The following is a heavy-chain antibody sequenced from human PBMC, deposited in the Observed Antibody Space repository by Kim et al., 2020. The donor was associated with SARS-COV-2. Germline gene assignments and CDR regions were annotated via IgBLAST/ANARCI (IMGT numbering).Heavy chain of an antibody. D-gene: IGHD2-2*01. CDR3: ARGGYCSSTSCYGGHYYYGMDV. CDR2: ISSSSSYI. Sequence: GGSLRLSCAASGFTFSSYSMNWVRQAPGKGLEWVSSISSSSSYIYYADSVKGRFTISRDNAKNSLYLQMNSLRAEDTAVYYCARGGYCSSTSCYGGHYYYGMDVWGQGTTVTVSS. V-gene: IGHV3-21*01. J-gene: IGHJ6*02. CDR1: GFTFSSYS.